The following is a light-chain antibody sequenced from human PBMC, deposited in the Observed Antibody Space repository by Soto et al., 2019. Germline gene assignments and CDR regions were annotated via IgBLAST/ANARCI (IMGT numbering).Light chain of an antibody. V-gene: IGKV3-15*01. CDR3: QQRSIWPLT. Sequence: EKALTQSPVTLSLSPGERATLSCRASQSVSSNLAWYQQRPGQAPRLLIYGASTRASGVPDRFSGSGSGTEFILTISSLQSEDSAVYYCQQRSIWPLTFGQGTRLEIK. CDR2: GAS. CDR1: QSVSSN. J-gene: IGKJ5*01.